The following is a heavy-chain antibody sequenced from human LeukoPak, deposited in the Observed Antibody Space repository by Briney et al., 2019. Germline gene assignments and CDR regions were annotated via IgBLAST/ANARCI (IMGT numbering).Heavy chain of an antibody. CDR1: GGSISSGDYY. D-gene: IGHD3-22*01. J-gene: IGHJ5*02. V-gene: IGHV4-30-4*01. CDR3: AGGSKKDYYDSSGYTNWFDP. Sequence: SETLSLTCTVSGGSISSGDYYWSWIRQPPGKGLEWIGYIYYSGTTYYNPSLKSRLTISVDTSKNQFSLKLSSVTAADTAVYYCAGGSKKDYYDSSGYTNWFDPWGQGTLVTVSS. CDR2: IYYSGTT.